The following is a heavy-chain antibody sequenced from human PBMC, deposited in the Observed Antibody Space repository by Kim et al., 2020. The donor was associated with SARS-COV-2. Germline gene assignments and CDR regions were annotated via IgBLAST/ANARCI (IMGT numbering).Heavy chain of an antibody. CDR2: RNK. D-gene: IGHD1-26*01. V-gene: IGHV3-30*01. Sequence: RNKYNADSVKGRFTISRDNSKNTLHLQMNSLRPDDTAVYYCAREVGAKDYWGQGTLVTVSS. J-gene: IGHJ4*02. CDR3: AREVGAKDY.